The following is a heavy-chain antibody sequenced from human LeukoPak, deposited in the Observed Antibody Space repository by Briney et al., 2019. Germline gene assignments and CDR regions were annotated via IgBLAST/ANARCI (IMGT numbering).Heavy chain of an antibody. CDR2: INAGNGNT. Sequence: ASVKVSCKASGYTFTSYAMRWVRQAPGQGLEWVGWINAGNGNTKYSQKFQGRVTITRDTSASTAYMELSSLRSEDTAVYYCARAYSRVAAAGQIDYWGQGTLVTVSS. J-gene: IGHJ4*02. V-gene: IGHV1-3*01. D-gene: IGHD6-13*01. CDR3: ARAYSRVAAAGQIDY. CDR1: GYTFTSYA.